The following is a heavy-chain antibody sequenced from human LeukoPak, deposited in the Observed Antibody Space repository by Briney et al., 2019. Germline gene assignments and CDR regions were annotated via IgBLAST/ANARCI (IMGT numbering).Heavy chain of an antibody. J-gene: IGHJ4*02. D-gene: IGHD6-19*01. V-gene: IGHV3-9*01. CDR3: AKDRGGAVARPSDC. Sequence: GGSLRLSCAASGFTFDDYAMHWVRQAPGKGLEWVSGISWNSGSIGYADSVKGRFTISRDNAKNSLYLQMNSLRAEDTALYYCAKDRGGAVARPSDCWGQGTLVTVSS. CDR2: ISWNSGSI. CDR1: GFTFDDYA.